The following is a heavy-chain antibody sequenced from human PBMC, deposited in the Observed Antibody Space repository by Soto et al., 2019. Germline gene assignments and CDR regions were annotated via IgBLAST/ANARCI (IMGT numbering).Heavy chain of an antibody. CDR2: IYYSGST. D-gene: IGHD3-10*01. J-gene: IGHJ3*02. Sequence: QVQLQESGPGLVKPSQTLSLTCTVSGGSISSGGYYWSWIRQHPGKGLEWIGYIYYSGSTYYNPSLKSRVTISVDTSKNQFSLKLSSVTAANTAVYYGARDRMVRGVMDAFDIWGQGTMVTVSS. CDR3: ARDRMVRGVMDAFDI. CDR1: GGSISSGGYY. V-gene: IGHV4-31*03.